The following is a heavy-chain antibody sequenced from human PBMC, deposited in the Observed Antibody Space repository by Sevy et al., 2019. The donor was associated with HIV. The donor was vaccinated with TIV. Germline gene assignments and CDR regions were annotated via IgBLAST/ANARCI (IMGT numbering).Heavy chain of an antibody. V-gene: IGHV4-4*07. J-gene: IGHJ6*03. Sequence: SETLSLTCTVSGGSISSYYWSWIRQPAGKGLEWIGRIYTSGSTNYNPSLKSRVTMSVDTSKNQFSLKLSSVTAADTAVYYCARGTGYSGYEHRLLYYYYYMDVWGKGTTVTVSS. CDR2: IYTSGST. CDR3: ARGTGYSGYEHRLLYYYYYMDV. D-gene: IGHD5-12*01. CDR1: GGSISSYY.